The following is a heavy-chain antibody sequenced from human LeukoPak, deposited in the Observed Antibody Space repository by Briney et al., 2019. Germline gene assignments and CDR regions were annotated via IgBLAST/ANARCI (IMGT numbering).Heavy chain of an antibody. V-gene: IGHV2-70*04. CDR1: GFSLSTSGMR. CDR2: IDWDDDK. D-gene: IGHD6-6*01. CDR3: ARRTSSSFYFDY. J-gene: IGHJ4*02. Sequence: SGPALVKPTQTLTLTCTFSGFSLSTSGMRVSWIRQPPGKALEWLARIDWDDDKFYSTSLKTRLTISKDTSKNQVVLTMPNMDPVDTATYCCARRTSSSFYFDYGGQGTLVTVSS.